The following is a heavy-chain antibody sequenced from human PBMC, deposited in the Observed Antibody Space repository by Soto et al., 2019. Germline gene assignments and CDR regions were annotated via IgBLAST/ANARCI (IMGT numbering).Heavy chain of an antibody. CDR3: ATPGIRGYSLPSDFQH. V-gene: IGHV1-69*13. CDR2: ISPFIGKA. Sequence: SVKVSCKASGYTFTSYGISWVRQAPGQGLEWMGWISPFIGKANYAQKFQGRVTITADESTSTAYMELSSLRSEDTAVYYCATPGIRGYSLPSDFQHWGQGTLVTVSS. CDR1: GYTFTSYG. J-gene: IGHJ1*01. D-gene: IGHD3-22*01.